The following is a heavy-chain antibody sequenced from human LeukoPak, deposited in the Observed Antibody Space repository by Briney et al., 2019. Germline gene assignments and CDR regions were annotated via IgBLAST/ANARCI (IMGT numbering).Heavy chain of an antibody. J-gene: IGHJ4*02. CDR3: ARVVESSSGYYSYFDY. D-gene: IGHD3-22*01. CDR1: GGSISSGDYY. CDR2: IYNSGST. Sequence: SQTLSLTCTVSGGSISSGDYYWSWIRQPPGKGLEWIGYIYNSGSTYYNPSLKSRVTISVDTSKNQFSLKLNSVTTADTAVYYCARVVESSSGYYSYFDYWGQGTLVTVSS. V-gene: IGHV4-30-4*01.